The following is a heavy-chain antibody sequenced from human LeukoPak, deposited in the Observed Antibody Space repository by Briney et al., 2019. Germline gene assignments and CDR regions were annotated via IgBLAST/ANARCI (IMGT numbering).Heavy chain of an antibody. Sequence: GGSLRLSCAASGFTFGSYAMGWVRRAPEKGLEWVSAISSSSASKYYADSVKGRFTISRDNSRSTLYLQMDSLRAEDTAVYYCAKQPTVTTYAFDIWGQGTMVTVSS. D-gene: IGHD4-17*01. V-gene: IGHV3-23*01. CDR3: AKQPTVTTYAFDI. CDR1: GFTFGSYA. CDR2: ISSSSASK. J-gene: IGHJ3*02.